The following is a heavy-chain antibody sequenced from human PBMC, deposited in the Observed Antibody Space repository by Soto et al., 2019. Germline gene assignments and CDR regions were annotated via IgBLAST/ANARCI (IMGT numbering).Heavy chain of an antibody. J-gene: IGHJ4*02. V-gene: IGHV3-72*01. CDR3: ARDSNGDCLFDY. D-gene: IGHD2-21*02. CDR2: TRNKANSYTT. Sequence: EVQLVESGGGLVQPGGSLRLSCAASGFTFSDHYMDWVRQAPGKGLEWVGRTRNKANSYTTEYAASVKGRFTISRDDSKNPLYLQMNSLKTEDTAVYYCARDSNGDCLFDYWGQGTLVTVCS. CDR1: GFTFSDHY.